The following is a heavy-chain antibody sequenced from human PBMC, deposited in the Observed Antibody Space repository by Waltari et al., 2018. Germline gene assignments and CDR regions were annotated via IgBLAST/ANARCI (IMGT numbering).Heavy chain of an antibody. J-gene: IGHJ4*02. CDR2: IYYSGST. CDR3: ARRLVMVRGVIGPQSPGPKGRYFDY. D-gene: IGHD3-10*01. CDR1: GGSISSGGYY. V-gene: IGHV4-31*03. Sequence: QVQLQESGPGLVKPSQTLSLTCTVSGGSISSGGYYWSWIRQHPGKGLEWIGYIYYSGSTNDNPSLKSRVTISVDTSKNQFSLKLSSVTAADTAVYYCARRLVMVRGVIGPQSPGPKGRYFDYWGQGTLVTVSS.